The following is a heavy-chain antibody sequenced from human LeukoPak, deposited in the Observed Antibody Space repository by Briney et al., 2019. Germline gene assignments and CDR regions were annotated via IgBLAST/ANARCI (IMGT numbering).Heavy chain of an antibody. CDR2: MNPNSGNT. Sequence: SVKVSCKASGYTFTSYDINWVRQATGQGLEWMEWMNPNSGNTGYAQKFQGRVTMTRNTSISTAYMELSSLRSEDTAVYYCARALAYCGGDCYSGFDYWGQGTLVTVSS. CDR3: ARALAYCGGDCYSGFDY. V-gene: IGHV1-8*01. CDR1: GYTFTSYD. J-gene: IGHJ4*02. D-gene: IGHD2-21*02.